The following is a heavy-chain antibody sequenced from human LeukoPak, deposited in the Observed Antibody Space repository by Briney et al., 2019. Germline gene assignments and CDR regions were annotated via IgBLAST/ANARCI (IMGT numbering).Heavy chain of an antibody. J-gene: IGHJ4*02. Sequence: SETLSLTCTVSGDSISSSKKYWGWVRQPPGKGLEWIGSIYYSGNTYYNPSLKSRVTISLDTSRNQFSLRLSSVTAADTADYYCARAQGNGLIDFWGQGTLVTVSS. V-gene: IGHV4-39*01. CDR1: GDSISSSKKY. CDR2: IYYSGNT. CDR3: ARAQGNGLIDF. D-gene: IGHD3/OR15-3a*01.